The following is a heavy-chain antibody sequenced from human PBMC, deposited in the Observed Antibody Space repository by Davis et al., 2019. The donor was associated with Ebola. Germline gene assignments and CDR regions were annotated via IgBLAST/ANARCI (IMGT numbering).Heavy chain of an antibody. CDR2: IVVGSGNT. D-gene: IGHD6-6*01. V-gene: IGHV1-58*01. CDR3: AAGSSLPFYYYYMDV. CDR1: GFTFTSSA. J-gene: IGHJ6*03. Sequence: SVKVSCKASGFTFTSSAVQWVRQARGQRLEWIGWIVVGSGNTNYAQKFQERVTITRDMSTSTAYMELSSLRSEDTAVYYCAAGSSLPFYYYYMDVWGKGTTVTVSS.